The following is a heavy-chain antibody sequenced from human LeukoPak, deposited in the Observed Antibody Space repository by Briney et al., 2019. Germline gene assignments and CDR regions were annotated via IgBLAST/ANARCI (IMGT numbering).Heavy chain of an antibody. J-gene: IGHJ5*02. Sequence: PSETLSLTCTVSGGSISSGGYYWSWIRQHPGKGLEWIGYIYYSGSTYYNPSLKSRVTISVDTSKNQFSLKLSSVTAADTAVYYCARDYCSGGSCYGVSWFDPWGQGTLVTVSS. D-gene: IGHD2-15*01. CDR1: GGSISSGGYY. V-gene: IGHV4-31*03. CDR2: IYYSGST. CDR3: ARDYCSGGSCYGVSWFDP.